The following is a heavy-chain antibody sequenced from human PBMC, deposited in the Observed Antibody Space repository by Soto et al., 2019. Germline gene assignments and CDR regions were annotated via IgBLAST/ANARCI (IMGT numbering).Heavy chain of an antibody. CDR2: IWFDGSDK. J-gene: IGHJ3*02. CDR3: ARLYCSAASCYSVGAFDI. V-gene: IGHV3-33*01. D-gene: IGHD2-15*01. Sequence: GGSLRLSCAASGFTFSTYGMHWVRQAPGKGLEWVALIWFDGSDKYYTESVKGRFTISRDNSRSTVYLQMNSPRAEDTAVYYCARLYCSAASCYSVGAFDIRGQGTMVTVSS. CDR1: GFTFSTYG.